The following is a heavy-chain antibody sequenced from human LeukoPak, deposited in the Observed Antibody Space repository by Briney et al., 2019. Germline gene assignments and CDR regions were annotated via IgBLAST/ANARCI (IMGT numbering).Heavy chain of an antibody. J-gene: IGHJ4*02. CDR2: IYIKST. CDR3: ARDTTVASGMQY. CDR1: GGSISTFS. Sequence: SETLSLTCTVSGGSISTFSWSWIRQFPGKGQEWIGSIYIKSTNYNPSLKSRVAISVDTSKNQFSLRLDSVTTADTAVYYCARDTTVASGMQYWGQGTLVTVSS. D-gene: IGHD6-19*01. V-gene: IGHV4-59*01.